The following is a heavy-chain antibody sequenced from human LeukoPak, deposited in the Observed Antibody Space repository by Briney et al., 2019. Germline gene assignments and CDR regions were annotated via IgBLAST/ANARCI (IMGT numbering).Heavy chain of an antibody. CDR3: ARIRGWEGSRYYYYYYMDV. CDR2: IYYSGST. V-gene: IGHV4-59*01. Sequence: SKNLSLTCTVSGGSISRYYWSWIRQPPGQGLEWIGYIYYSGSTSYNPSLKSRVTISLDTSRTQFSLELASVTAADTAVYYCARIRGWEGSRYYYYYYMDVWGKGTTVTVSS. D-gene: IGHD1-26*01. CDR1: GGSISRYY. J-gene: IGHJ6*03.